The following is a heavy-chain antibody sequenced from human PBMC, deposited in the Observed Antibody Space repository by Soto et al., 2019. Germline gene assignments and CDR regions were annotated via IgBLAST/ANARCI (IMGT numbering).Heavy chain of an antibody. CDR2: FDPEDGET. CDR1: GYTLTELS. D-gene: IGHD3-10*01. V-gene: IGHV1-24*01. Sequence: ASVKVSCKVSGYTLTELSMHWVRQAPGKGLEWMGGFDPEDGETIYAQKFQGRVTMTEDTSTDTAYMELSSLRSEDTAVYYCATDYGSGSYYNDLDYWGQGTLVTVSS. CDR3: ATDYGSGSYYNDLDY. J-gene: IGHJ4*02.